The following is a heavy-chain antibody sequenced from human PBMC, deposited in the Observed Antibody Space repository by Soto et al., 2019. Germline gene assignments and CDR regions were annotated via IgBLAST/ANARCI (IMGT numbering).Heavy chain of an antibody. J-gene: IGHJ3*02. CDR1: GFTFSSCG. Sequence: GGSLRLSCAASGFTFSSCGMHWVRQAPGKGLEWVAVISYDGSNKYYADSVKGRFTISRDNSKNTLYLQMNSLRAEDTAVYYCAKGMFAEYYYDSSGEAFDIWGQGTMVTVSS. D-gene: IGHD3-22*01. CDR3: AKGMFAEYYYDSSGEAFDI. CDR2: ISYDGSNK. V-gene: IGHV3-30*18.